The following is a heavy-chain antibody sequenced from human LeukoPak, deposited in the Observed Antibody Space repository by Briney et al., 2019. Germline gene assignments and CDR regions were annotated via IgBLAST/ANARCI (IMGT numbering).Heavy chain of an antibody. D-gene: IGHD4-23*01. J-gene: IGHJ4*02. CDR3: ARGAHKRDDYGGFFDY. CDR1: GFTFSSYA. CDR2: ISGSGGNT. V-gene: IGHV3-23*01. Sequence: GGSLRLSCAASGFTFSSYAMSWVRQAPGKGLEWVSGISGSGGNTYYADSVKGRFTISRDNSKNTVYLQMNSLRVEDTAVYYCARGAHKRDDYGGFFDYWGQGTLVTVSS.